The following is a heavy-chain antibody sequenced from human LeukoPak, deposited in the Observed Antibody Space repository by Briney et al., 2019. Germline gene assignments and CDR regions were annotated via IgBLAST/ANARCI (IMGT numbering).Heavy chain of an antibody. J-gene: IGHJ4*02. CDR3: ASQVGA. CDR1: GFAFSSYA. V-gene: IGHV3-30-3*01. D-gene: IGHD1-26*01. Sequence: GGSLRLSCAASGFAFSSYAMHWVRQAPGKGLEWVAVISYDGSNKYYADSVKGRFTISRDNSKNTLYLQMNSLRAEDTAVYYCASQVGAWGQGTLVTVSS. CDR2: ISYDGSNK.